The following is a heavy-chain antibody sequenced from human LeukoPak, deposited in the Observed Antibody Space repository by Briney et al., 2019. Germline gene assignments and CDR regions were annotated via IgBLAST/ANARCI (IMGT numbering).Heavy chain of an antibody. V-gene: IGHV3-48*02. D-gene: IGHD4-17*01. CDR2: ITSGSSPI. Sequence: GGSLRLSCAAVGPSFSTSGADSVRQAPGKGLEWVSYITSGSSPIYYADSVKGRFTISRDNAKNSLYLQMNSLRDEDTAVYYCERRASGDFAYCYWGQGTLVTVSS. J-gene: IGHJ4*02. CDR1: GPSFSTSG. CDR3: ERRASGDFAYCY.